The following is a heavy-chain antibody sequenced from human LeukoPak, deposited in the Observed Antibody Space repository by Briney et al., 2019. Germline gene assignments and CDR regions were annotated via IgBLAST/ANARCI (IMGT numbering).Heavy chain of an antibody. CDR1: GHTFTSYG. V-gene: IGHV1-18*01. CDR3: ARVFYYGSGSYSTYDAFDI. D-gene: IGHD3-10*01. Sequence: ASVKVSCKASGHTFTSYGISWVRQAPGQGLEWMGWISAYNGNTNYAQKLQGRVTMTTDTSTSTAYMELRSLRSDDTAVYYCARVFYYGSGSYSTYDAFDIWGQGTMVTVSS. CDR2: ISAYNGNT. J-gene: IGHJ3*02.